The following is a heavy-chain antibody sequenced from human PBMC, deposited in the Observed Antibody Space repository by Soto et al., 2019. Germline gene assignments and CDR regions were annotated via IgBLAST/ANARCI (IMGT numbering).Heavy chain of an antibody. CDR1: GFAFTRSG. Sequence: GGSLRLSCATSGFAFTRSGMHWVRQAPGKGLDWVAVISSDGGNKYYGDSVRGRFTISRDNSNNTLVLEMKSLRVDDTASYYCANVKFGRGILSNIIDVWGQGTTVTVSS. J-gene: IGHJ6*02. CDR2: ISSDGGNK. CDR3: ANVKFGRGILSNIIDV. D-gene: IGHD3-16*01. V-gene: IGHV3-30*18.